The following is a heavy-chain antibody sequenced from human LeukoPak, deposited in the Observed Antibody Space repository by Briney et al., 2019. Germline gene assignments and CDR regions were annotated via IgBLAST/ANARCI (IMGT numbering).Heavy chain of an antibody. J-gene: IGHJ4*02. D-gene: IGHD6-13*01. CDR3: ARYSGSWHANDY. CDR2: ISSDGGGV. V-gene: IGHV3-74*01. CDR1: GFTFSTYW. Sequence: PGGSLRLSCAASGFTFSTYWMHWVRQAPGKGLVWVSRISSDGGGVSYADSVRGRFTISRDNAKNTMYLQMNGLRAEDTAVYFCARYSGSWHANDYWGQGTLVTVSS.